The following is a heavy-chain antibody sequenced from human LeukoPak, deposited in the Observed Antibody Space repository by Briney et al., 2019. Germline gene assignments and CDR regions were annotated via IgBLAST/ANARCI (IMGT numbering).Heavy chain of an antibody. D-gene: IGHD6-13*01. CDR3: ARGSMGIAAAGTDY. Sequence: GGSLRLSCAASGFTFSSYEMNWVRQAPGKGLEWVSYISSSGSTIYYADSVKGRLTISRDNAKNSLYLQMNSLRAEDTAVYYCARGSMGIAAAGTDYWGRGTLVTVSS. CDR1: GFTFSSYE. CDR2: ISSSGSTI. J-gene: IGHJ4*02. V-gene: IGHV3-48*03.